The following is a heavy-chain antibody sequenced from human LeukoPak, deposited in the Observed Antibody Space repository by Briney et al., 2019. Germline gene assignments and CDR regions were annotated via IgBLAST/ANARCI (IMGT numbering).Heavy chain of an antibody. CDR1: GGSISTYY. D-gene: IGHD1-1*01. CDR3: ARHGSLADRAFDY. Sequence: PSETLSLTCTVSGGSISTYYWSWIRRPPGKGLEWIGYIYYSGSTNYNPSLKSRVTISVDTSKNQFSLKLSSLTAADTAVYYCARHGSLADRAFDYWGQGTLVTVSS. V-gene: IGHV4-59*08. J-gene: IGHJ4*02. CDR2: IYYSGST.